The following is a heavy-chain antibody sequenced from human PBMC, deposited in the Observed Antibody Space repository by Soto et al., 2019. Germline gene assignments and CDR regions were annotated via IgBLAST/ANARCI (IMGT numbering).Heavy chain of an antibody. CDR2: INPADSDI. V-gene: IGHV5-51*01. J-gene: IGHJ4*02. CDR3: ARHQRDDASRKIDC. D-gene: IGHD3-16*01. Sequence: GESLKISCQGSVYSFTSNWIGWVRQMPGKGLEWMGIINPADSDIKYSPSFQGQVTISADKSIGTAYLQWSSLKASDTAMYYCARHQRDDASRKIDCWGQGTLVTVSS. CDR1: VYSFTSNW.